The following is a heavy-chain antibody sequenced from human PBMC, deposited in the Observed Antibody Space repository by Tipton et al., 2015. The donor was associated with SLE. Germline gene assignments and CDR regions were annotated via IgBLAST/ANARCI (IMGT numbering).Heavy chain of an antibody. CDR1: GGSISSGDYY. CDR2: IYYSGST. CDR3: ARGLDYYDRSGTYDY. Sequence: TLSLTCTVSGGSISSGDYYWSWIRQPPGKGLEWIGYIYYSGSTYYNPSLKSRVTISVDTSKNQFSLKLSSVTAADTAVYYCARGLDYYDRSGTYDYWGQGTLVTVSS. V-gene: IGHV4-30-4*01. J-gene: IGHJ4*02. D-gene: IGHD3-22*01.